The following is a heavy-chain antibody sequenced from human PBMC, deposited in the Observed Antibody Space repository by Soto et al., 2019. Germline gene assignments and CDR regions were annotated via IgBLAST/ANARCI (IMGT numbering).Heavy chain of an antibody. Sequence: QVQLQASGPGLVKPSGTLSLTCTVSGGSMSSSNWWNWVRKPPGKGLEWIGEAHHSGRTNYNPSLKSRVTISVDKSKNHFSLKLTSVTAADTAVYYCARSEATVLDNWGQGTLVTVSS. CDR1: GGSMSSSNW. D-gene: IGHD4-17*01. V-gene: IGHV4-4*02. CDR2: AHHSGRT. CDR3: ARSEATVLDN. J-gene: IGHJ4*02.